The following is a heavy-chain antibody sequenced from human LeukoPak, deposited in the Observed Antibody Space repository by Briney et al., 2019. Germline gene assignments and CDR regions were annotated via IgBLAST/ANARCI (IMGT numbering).Heavy chain of an antibody. CDR3: AKDRSSWHRMNAFDY. D-gene: IGHD6-13*01. J-gene: IGHJ4*02. V-gene: IGHV3-23*01. CDR2: ISSTGGTT. CDR1: GITFSSYG. Sequence: GGSLRLSCAASGITFSSYGMSWVRQAPGKGLEWVSSISSTGGTTYYADSVKGRFTISRDNSKNTLYLQMNSLRAEDTAVYYCAKDRSSWHRMNAFDYWGQGTLVTVSS.